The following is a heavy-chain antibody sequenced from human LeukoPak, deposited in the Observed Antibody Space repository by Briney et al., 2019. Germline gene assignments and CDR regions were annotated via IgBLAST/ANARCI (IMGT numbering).Heavy chain of an antibody. Sequence: GESLKISCKGSGYYFTNYWIGWIRQMPGKGLEWMGIIYSGDSDTRYSPSFQGQVTISADKSISTAYLQWSSLKASDTAMYYCARAPQLSSGWYGPFDYWGQGSLVTVSS. D-gene: IGHD6-19*01. CDR2: IYSGDSDT. J-gene: IGHJ4*02. CDR1: GYYFTNYW. CDR3: ARAPQLSSGWYGPFDY. V-gene: IGHV5-51*01.